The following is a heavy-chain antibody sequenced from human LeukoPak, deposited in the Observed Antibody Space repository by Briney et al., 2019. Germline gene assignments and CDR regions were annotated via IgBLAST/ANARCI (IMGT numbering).Heavy chain of an antibody. CDR2: ISYDGSNK. Sequence: PGGSPRLSCAASGFTFSSYAVHWVRQAPGKGLEWVAVISYDGSNKYYADSVKGRFTISRDNSKNTLYLQMNSLRAEDTAVYYCARDRCSSTSCFLNGGYYFDYWGQGTLVTVSS. CDR3: ARDRCSSTSCFLNGGYYFDY. CDR1: GFTFSSYA. J-gene: IGHJ4*02. D-gene: IGHD2-2*01. V-gene: IGHV3-30-3*01.